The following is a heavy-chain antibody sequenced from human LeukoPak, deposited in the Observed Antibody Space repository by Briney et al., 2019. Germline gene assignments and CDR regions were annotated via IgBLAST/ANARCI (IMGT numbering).Heavy chain of an antibody. CDR1: GFTFSSYE. CDR3: ARPGRPGDAFDV. CDR2: ISSSGHTT. V-gene: IGHV3-48*03. Sequence: PGGSLRLSCAASGFTFSSYEMNWVRQAPGKGLEWVSYISSSGHTTYYADSVKGRFTISRDNAKNSLYLQMNSLRAEDTAVYYCARPGRPGDAFDVWGQGTMVTVSS. J-gene: IGHJ3*01.